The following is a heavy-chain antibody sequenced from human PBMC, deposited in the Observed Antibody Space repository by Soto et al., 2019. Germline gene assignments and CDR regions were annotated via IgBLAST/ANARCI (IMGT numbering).Heavy chain of an antibody. CDR2: IYYSGST. CDR1: GGSISSGGYY. J-gene: IGHJ4*02. Sequence: SETLSLTFTVSGGSISSGGYYWSWIRQNPGKGMELIGYIYYSGSTYYNTSLKSRVTISVDTSKNQFSLKLSSVTAADTAVYYCAGSIKGQYYFHXWGQVTLFTVSX. V-gene: IGHV4-31*03. CDR3: AGSIKGQYYFHX. D-gene: IGHD3-10*01.